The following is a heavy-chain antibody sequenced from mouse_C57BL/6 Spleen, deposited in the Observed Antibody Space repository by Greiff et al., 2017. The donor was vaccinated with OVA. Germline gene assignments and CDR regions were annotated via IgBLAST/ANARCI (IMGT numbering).Heavy chain of an antibody. V-gene: IGHV1-53*01. D-gene: IGHD1-1*01. CDR3: ALTTVVATGYFDY. CDR1: GYTFTSYW. CDR2: INPSNGGT. Sequence: QVQLQQPGTELVKPGASVKLSCKASGYTFTSYWMHWVKQRPGQGLEWIGNINPSNGGTKYNEKFKSKATLTVDKSSSTAYMQLSSLTSEYSAVYYCALTTVVATGYFDYWGQGTTLTVSS. J-gene: IGHJ2*01.